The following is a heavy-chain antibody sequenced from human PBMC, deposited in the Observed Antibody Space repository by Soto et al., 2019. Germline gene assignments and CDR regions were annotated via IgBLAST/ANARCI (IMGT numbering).Heavy chain of an antibody. CDR2: IYYSGST. J-gene: IGHJ4*02. CDR3: ARHFMAAAAAVHFDY. Sequence: SETLSLTCTVSGGSISSSSYYWGWIRQPPGKGLEWIGSIYYSGSTYYNPSLKSRVTISVDTSKNQFSLKLSSVTAADTAVYYCARHFMAAAAAVHFDYWGQGTLVTVSS. CDR1: GGSISSSSYY. D-gene: IGHD6-13*01. V-gene: IGHV4-39*01.